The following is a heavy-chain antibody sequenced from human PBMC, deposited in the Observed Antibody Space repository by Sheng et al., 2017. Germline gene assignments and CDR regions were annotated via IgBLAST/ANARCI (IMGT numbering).Heavy chain of an antibody. CDR1: GYTFTDYY. CDR3: ARGPFGRDDF. CDR2: VNPINGAT. V-gene: IGHV1-2*02. Sequence: QVQLVQSGADVKKPGASVKVSCKASGYTFTDYYIHWVRQAPGEGLEWMGWVNPINGATNYVQNFQGRVTMTRDTSISTAYMELSRLRSDDTAVYYFARGPFGRDDFWGQGTMVTV. D-gene: IGHD3-10*01. J-gene: IGHJ3*01.